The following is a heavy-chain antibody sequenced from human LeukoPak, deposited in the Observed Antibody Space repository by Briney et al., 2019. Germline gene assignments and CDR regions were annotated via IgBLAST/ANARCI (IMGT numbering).Heavy chain of an antibody. Sequence: GGSLRLSCAASGFTFSSYSMNWVRQAPGKGLEWVSSISSSSSYIYYADSVKGRFTISRDNSKNTLFLQMHSLKVEDRAVYYCARGSEDYDSSGYYYDLGDYWGQGTLVTVSS. CDR3: ARGSEDYDSSGYYYDLGDY. J-gene: IGHJ4*02. D-gene: IGHD3-22*01. CDR1: GFTFSSYS. V-gene: IGHV3-21*01. CDR2: ISSSSSYI.